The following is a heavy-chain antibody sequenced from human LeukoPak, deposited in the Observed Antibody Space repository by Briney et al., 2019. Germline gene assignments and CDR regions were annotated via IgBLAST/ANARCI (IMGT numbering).Heavy chain of an antibody. CDR1: GFTFSSYS. V-gene: IGHV3-21*01. CDR2: ISSSSSYI. CDR3: ARGIVGATEDY. Sequence: GGSLRLSCAASGFTFSSYSMNWVRQAPGKGLEWVSSISSSSSYIYYADSVKGRFTISRDNAKNSLYLQMNSLRADDTAVYYCARGIVGATEDYWGQGTLVTVSS. J-gene: IGHJ4*02. D-gene: IGHD1-26*01.